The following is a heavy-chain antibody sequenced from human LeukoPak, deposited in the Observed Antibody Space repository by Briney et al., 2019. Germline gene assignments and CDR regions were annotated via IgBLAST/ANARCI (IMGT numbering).Heavy chain of an antibody. V-gene: IGHV1-2*02. D-gene: IGHD3-16*02. J-gene: IGHJ4*02. CDR2: INPNSGGT. Sequence: HWVRQXXGQGLEWMGWINPNSGGTNYAQKFQGRVTMTRDTSISTAYMELSRLRSDDTAVYYCATADPLRLGELSLYRYYFDYWGQGTLVTVSS. CDR3: ATADPLRLGELSLYRYYFDY.